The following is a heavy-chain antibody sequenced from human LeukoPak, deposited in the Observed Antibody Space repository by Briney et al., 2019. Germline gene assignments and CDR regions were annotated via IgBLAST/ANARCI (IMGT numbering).Heavy chain of an antibody. J-gene: IGHJ5*02. D-gene: IGHD6-13*01. CDR2: ISAYNGNT. V-gene: IGHV1-18*01. Sequence: ASVKVSCKASGYTFTSYGISWVRKAPGQGLEWMGWISAYNGNTNYAQKLQGRVTMTTDTSTSTAYMELRSLRSDDTAVYYCARPIVAAGSNWFDPWGQGTLVTVSS. CDR1: GYTFTSYG. CDR3: ARPIVAAGSNWFDP.